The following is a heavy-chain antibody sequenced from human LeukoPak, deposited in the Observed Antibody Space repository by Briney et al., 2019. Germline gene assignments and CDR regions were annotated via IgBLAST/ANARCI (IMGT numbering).Heavy chain of an antibody. CDR3: ARAESPSDCGGDCYSLHFLNY. V-gene: IGHV4-59*12. CDR1: GGSISSYY. D-gene: IGHD2-21*02. J-gene: IGHJ4*02. CDR2: IYYSGST. Sequence: SETLSLTCTVSGGSISSYYWSWIRQPPGKGLEWIGYIYYSGSTNYNPSLKSRVTISVDKSKNQFSLKLSSVTAADTAVYYCARAESPSDCGGDCYSLHFLNYWGQGTLVTVSS.